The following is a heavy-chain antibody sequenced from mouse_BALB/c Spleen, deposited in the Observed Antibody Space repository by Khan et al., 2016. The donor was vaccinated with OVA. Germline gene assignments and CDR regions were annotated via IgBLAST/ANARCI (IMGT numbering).Heavy chain of an antibody. CDR2: ISSGSTYT. CDR3: TRDGNYAHWYFDV. CDR1: GFSFTSYT. Sequence: EVQLQESGGGLVRPGGSLKLSCAASGFSFTSYTMSWVRQTPEKRLEWVATISSGSTYTYYPDSVKGRFTISRDNAKNTLYLQMSSLKSEDTAMYYCTRDGNYAHWYFDVWGAGTTVTVPS. V-gene: IGHV5-6-4*01. D-gene: IGHD2-1*01. J-gene: IGHJ1*01.